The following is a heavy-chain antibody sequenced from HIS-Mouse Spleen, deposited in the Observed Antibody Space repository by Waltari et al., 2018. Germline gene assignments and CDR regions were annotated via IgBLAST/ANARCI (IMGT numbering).Heavy chain of an antibody. V-gene: IGHV4-39*01. D-gene: IGHD4-17*01. CDR1: GGSIRSSSYY. Sequence: QLQLQESGPGLVKPSETLSLTCTVSGGSIRSSSYYWGWIRLPPGKGLEWIGSIYYSGCTYYNPALKRRGTISVDTSKNQFSLKLGSVTAADTAVYYCAYGDYFDYWGQGTLVTVTS. CDR2: IYYSGCT. J-gene: IGHJ4*02. CDR3: AYGDYFDY.